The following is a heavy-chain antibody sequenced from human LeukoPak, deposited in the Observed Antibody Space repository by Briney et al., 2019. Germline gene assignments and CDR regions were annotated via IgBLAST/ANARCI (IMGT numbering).Heavy chain of an antibody. CDR3: AISSGISTRVGVFEI. J-gene: IGHJ3*02. CDR2: IWFDGNNK. CDR1: GFSFSTYG. D-gene: IGHD6-6*01. V-gene: IGHV3-33*01. Sequence: PGGSLRLSCAASGFSFSTYGIHWGRQAPGKGLEWVAVIWFDGNNKYYADSVKGRFTICRYNSKSTLYLEMNSLRAEDTAVYYCAISSGISTRVGVFEIWGQG.